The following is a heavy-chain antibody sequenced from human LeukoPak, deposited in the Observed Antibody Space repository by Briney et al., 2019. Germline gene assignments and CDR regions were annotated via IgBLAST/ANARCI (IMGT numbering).Heavy chain of an antibody. D-gene: IGHD2-15*01. CDR2: ISRSGSTK. CDR1: GFTFSDYN. V-gene: IGHV3-11*01. Sequence: PGGSLRLSCAASGFTFSDYNMRWIRQAPGKGLEGVSSISRSGSTKYYADSVKGRFTISRDNAKTSLFLQMNSLRAEDTAVHYCARVLRYCSGGNCYSGGLGYMDVWGKGTTVTISS. J-gene: IGHJ6*03. CDR3: ARVLRYCSGGNCYSGGLGYMDV.